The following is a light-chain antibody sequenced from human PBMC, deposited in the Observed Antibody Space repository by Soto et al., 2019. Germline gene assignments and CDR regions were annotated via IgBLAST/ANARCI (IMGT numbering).Light chain of an antibody. CDR2: GAF. J-gene: IGKJ4*01. CDR1: QSVSSY. V-gene: IGKV3-11*01. Sequence: IVLTQSPATLSLSPGERATLSCRASQSVSSYLAWYQQKPGQAPRLLIYGAFNRATGIPARFSGSGSGIDFTLTIGSLEPEDFAVYYCQQRSTWPRLTFGGGTKLEI. CDR3: QQRSTWPRLT.